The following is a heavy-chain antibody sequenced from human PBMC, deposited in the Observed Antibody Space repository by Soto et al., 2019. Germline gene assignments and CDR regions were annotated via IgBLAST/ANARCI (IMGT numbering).Heavy chain of an antibody. J-gene: IGHJ6*02. CDR3: ARHNVYAMDV. CDR1: GYIFSNYW. Sequence: PGESLKISCEVSGYIFSNYWIGWVRQMPGKGLEWMAIVFPGNPDTIYSPSFRGQVTISADKSISTAYLQWNSLQASDTAIYYCARHNVYAMDVWGQGTTVTVSS. V-gene: IGHV5-51*01. CDR2: VFPGNPDT.